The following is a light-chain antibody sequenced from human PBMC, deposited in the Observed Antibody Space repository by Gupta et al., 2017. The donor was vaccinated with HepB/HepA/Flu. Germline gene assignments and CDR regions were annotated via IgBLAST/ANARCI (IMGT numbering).Light chain of an antibody. V-gene: IGKV3-11*01. J-gene: IGKJ3*01. Sequence: IVLTQSPATLSLSPGERATLSCRASQSVRNFLAWYQQKPGQAPRLLIYDASNRATGIPARFSGSGAGTDFTLTISSLEPEDFAIYYCQQRSNWDYPLTFGHGTKVDIK. CDR1: QSVRNF. CDR2: DAS. CDR3: QQRSNWDYPLT.